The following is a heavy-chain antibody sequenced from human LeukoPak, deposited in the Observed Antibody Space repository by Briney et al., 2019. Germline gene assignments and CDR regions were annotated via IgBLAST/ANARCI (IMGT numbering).Heavy chain of an antibody. Sequence: SQTLSLTCAISGDSFSSNSAAWNWIRQSPSRGLEWLGRTYYRSKWYNDYAVSVKSRITINPDTSKNQFSLQLNSVTPEDTAVYYCARDLDSSDPPHFDYWGQGTLVTVSS. V-gene: IGHV6-1*01. CDR1: GDSFSSNSAA. D-gene: IGHD6-19*01. CDR3: ARDLDSSDPPHFDY. CDR2: TYYRSKWYN. J-gene: IGHJ4*02.